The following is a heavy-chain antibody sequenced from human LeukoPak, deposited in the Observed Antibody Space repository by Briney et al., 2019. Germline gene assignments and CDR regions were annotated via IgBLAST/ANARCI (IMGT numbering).Heavy chain of an antibody. Sequence: GGSLRLSCAASGFTFSSYSMNWVRQAPGKGLEWVSSISSSSSYICYADSVKGRFTISRDNAKNSLYLQMNSLRAEDTAVYYCARDQRSSGSFDYWGQGTLVTVSS. CDR2: ISSSSSYI. CDR1: GFTFSSYS. V-gene: IGHV3-21*01. CDR3: ARDQRSSGSFDY. J-gene: IGHJ4*02. D-gene: IGHD3-22*01.